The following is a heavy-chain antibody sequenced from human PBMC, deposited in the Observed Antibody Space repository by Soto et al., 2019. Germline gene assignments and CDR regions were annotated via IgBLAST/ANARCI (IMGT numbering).Heavy chain of an antibody. V-gene: IGHV3-21*04. J-gene: IGHJ4*02. CDR3: AREGGSSTYYPLELDY. Sequence: GGSLRLSCAASGFNFSDSRMNWVRQAPGKGLEWVASISSYNSYTYYADSIKGRFTMTIDTSARTAYLEVRSLTSADTGVYFCAREGGSSTYYPLELDYWGQGTLVTVSS. CDR2: ISSYNSYT. CDR1: GFNFSDSR. D-gene: IGHD2-2*01.